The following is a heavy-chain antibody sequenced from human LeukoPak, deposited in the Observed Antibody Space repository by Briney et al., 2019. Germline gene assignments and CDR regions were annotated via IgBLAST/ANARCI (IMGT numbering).Heavy chain of an antibody. J-gene: IGHJ2*01. CDR2: IYYSGST. CDR1: GGSISSYY. CDR3: ARGFVAAAGTGWYFDL. Sequence: SETLSLTRTVSGGSISSYYWNWIRQPPGKGLEWIGYIYYSGSTNYNPSLKSRVTISVDTSKNQFSLNLSSVTAADTAVYYCARGFVAAAGTGWYFDLWGRGTLVTVSS. V-gene: IGHV4-59*01. D-gene: IGHD6-13*01.